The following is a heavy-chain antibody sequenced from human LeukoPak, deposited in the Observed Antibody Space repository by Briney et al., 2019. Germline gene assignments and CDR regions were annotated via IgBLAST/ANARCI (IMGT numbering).Heavy chain of an antibody. CDR2: ISSSASTT. Sequence: PGGSLRLSCAASGFTFSDYYMSWIRQAPGKELEWVSYISSSASTTYYADSVKGRFTISRDNAKNSLYLQVNSLRAEDTAVYYCARDGSLYCSRTSCRSAYYYYGMDVWGQGTTVTVSS. CDR1: GFTFSDYY. J-gene: IGHJ6*02. D-gene: IGHD2-2*01. CDR3: ARDGSLYCSRTSCRSAYYYYGMDV. V-gene: IGHV3-11*01.